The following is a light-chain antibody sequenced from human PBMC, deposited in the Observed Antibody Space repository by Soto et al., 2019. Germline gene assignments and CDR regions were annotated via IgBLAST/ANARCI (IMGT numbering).Light chain of an antibody. CDR3: QQSYSFPYT. CDR1: QGINSW. CDR2: AAS. J-gene: IGKJ2*01. V-gene: IGKV1D-12*01. Sequence: DIQMTQSPSSVSASVGDRVTITCRASQGINSWLAWYQQKPGKAPKLLIYAASTLQRGVPSRFSGSDSGADFTLTISSLQPEDSAIYYCQQSYSFPYTFGQGTKLEI.